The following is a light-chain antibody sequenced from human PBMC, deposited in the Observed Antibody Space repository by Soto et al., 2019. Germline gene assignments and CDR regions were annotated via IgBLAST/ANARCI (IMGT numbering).Light chain of an antibody. CDR2: IKSDGSH. CDR3: QTWVTGIRV. CDR1: SGHSNYA. V-gene: IGLV4-69*01. J-gene: IGLJ3*02. Sequence: QLVLTQSPSASASLGASVKLTCTLSSGHSNYAIAWHQQQPGKGPRYLMKIKSDGSHNKGDGIPDRFSGSTSGAERYLIISSLQSEDEADYYCQTWVTGIRVFGGGTQLTVL.